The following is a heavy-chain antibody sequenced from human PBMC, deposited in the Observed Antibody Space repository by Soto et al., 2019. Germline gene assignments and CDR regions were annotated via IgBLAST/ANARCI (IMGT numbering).Heavy chain of an antibody. D-gene: IGHD5-18*01. J-gene: IGHJ4*02. V-gene: IGHV3-23*01. Sequence: EVQLLESGGDLVQPGESLRVSCAASGFTFGNYAMSWVRQAPGKGLEWVSSFSGSGVSTYYADSVKGRFTIARDNSKSMLSLQMNSLRVDDTALYYCARAPASSLTASRPFDYWGQGTLVTVSS. CDR1: GFTFGNYA. CDR3: ARAPASSLTASRPFDY. CDR2: FSGSGVST.